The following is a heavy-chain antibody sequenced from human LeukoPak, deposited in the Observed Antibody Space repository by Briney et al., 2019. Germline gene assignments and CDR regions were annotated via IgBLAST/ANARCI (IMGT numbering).Heavy chain of an antibody. V-gene: IGHV3-21*01. CDR1: GFTFSSYS. J-gene: IGHJ6*03. Sequence: PGGSLRLSCAASGFTFSSYSMNWVRQAPGKGLEWVSSISSSSSYIYYADSVKGRFTISRDNAKNSLYLQMNSLRAEDTAVYYCARDPEPTNYNYYYYYMDVWGKGTTVTVSS. D-gene: IGHD3-10*01. CDR2: ISSSSSYI. CDR3: ARDPEPTNYNYYYYYMDV.